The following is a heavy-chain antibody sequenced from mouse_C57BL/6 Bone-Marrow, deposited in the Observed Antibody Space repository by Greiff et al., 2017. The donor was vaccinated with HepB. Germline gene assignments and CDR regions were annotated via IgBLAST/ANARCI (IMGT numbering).Heavy chain of an antibody. Sequence: VQLQQPGAELVKPGASVKLSCKASGYTFTSYWMQWVKQRPGQGLEWIGEIDPSDSYTNYNQKFKGKAPLTVDTSSSTAYMQLSSLTSEDSAVYYCAREGLLWPYAMDYWGQGTSVTVSS. CDR2: IDPSDSYT. D-gene: IGHD2-1*01. J-gene: IGHJ4*01. CDR1: GYTFTSYW. CDR3: AREGLLWPYAMDY. V-gene: IGHV1-50*01.